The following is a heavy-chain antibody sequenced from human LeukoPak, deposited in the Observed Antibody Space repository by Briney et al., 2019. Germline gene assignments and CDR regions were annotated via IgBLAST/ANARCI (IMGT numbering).Heavy chain of an antibody. V-gene: IGHV4-61*05. J-gene: IGHJ4*02. CDR2: IYYSGST. CDR3: ARYYGGNTPFLDY. CDR1: GGSISSSSYY. Sequence: KSSETLSLTCTVSGGSISSSSYYWSWIRQPPGKGLEWIGYIYYSGSTNYNPSLKSRVTISVDTSKNQFSLKLSSVTAADTAVYYCARYYGGNTPFLDYWGQGTLVTVSS. D-gene: IGHD4-23*01.